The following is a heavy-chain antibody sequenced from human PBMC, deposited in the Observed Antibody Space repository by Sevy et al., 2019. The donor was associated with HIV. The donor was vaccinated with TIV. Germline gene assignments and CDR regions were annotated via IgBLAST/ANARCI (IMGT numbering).Heavy chain of an antibody. J-gene: IGHJ6*02. CDR1: GFTFSGSA. Sequence: GSLRLSCAASGFTFSGSAMHWVRQASGKGLEWVGRIRSKANSYATAYAASVKGRFTISRDDSKNTAYLQMNSLKTEDTAVYYCTSPRPNYDILTGLDYYYGMDVWGQGTTVTVSS. CDR2: IRSKANSYAT. V-gene: IGHV3-73*01. CDR3: TSPRPNYDILTGLDYYYGMDV. D-gene: IGHD3-9*01.